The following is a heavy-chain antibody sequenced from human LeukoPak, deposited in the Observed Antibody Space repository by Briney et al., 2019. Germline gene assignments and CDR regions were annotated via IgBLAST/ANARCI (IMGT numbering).Heavy chain of an antibody. Sequence: GGSLRLSCAASGFTFSSYGMHWVRQAPGKGLEWVAFIRYDGSNKYYADSVKGRFTISRDNAKNSLYLQMNSLRAEDTAVYYCARVGGPDYDILTGYYYYYYGMDVWGQGTTVTVSS. CDR2: IRYDGSNK. J-gene: IGHJ6*02. CDR3: ARVGGPDYDILTGYYYYYYGMDV. V-gene: IGHV3-30*02. CDR1: GFTFSSYG. D-gene: IGHD3-9*01.